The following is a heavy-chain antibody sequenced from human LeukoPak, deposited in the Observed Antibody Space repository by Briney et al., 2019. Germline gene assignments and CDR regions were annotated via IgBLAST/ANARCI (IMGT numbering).Heavy chain of an antibody. D-gene: IGHD1-26*01. CDR1: GGSISSYY. Sequence: LSETLSLTCTVPGGSISSYYWSWIRQPAGKGLEWVERIYTSGSTNYNPSPKSRVTITVDTSKNQFSLKLSSVTAADTAVYYCARRGGSGRAFDYWGQGTLVTVSS. J-gene: IGHJ4*02. CDR3: ARRGGSGRAFDY. CDR2: IYTSGST. V-gene: IGHV4-4*07.